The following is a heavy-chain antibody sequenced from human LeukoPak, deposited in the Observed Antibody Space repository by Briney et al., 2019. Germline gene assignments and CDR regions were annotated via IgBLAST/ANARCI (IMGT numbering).Heavy chain of an antibody. Sequence: PSEPLSLTCTVSGVSISPYYWSWIRQPPGKGLEWIGYIYYSGSPNYNPSLKSRVTISVDTSKNQFSLKLSSVTAADTAVYYCARGYYDFWSGYYSWGQGTLVTVSS. V-gene: IGHV4-59*01. CDR3: ARGYYDFWSGYYS. D-gene: IGHD3-3*01. CDR1: GVSISPYY. J-gene: IGHJ5*02. CDR2: IYYSGSP.